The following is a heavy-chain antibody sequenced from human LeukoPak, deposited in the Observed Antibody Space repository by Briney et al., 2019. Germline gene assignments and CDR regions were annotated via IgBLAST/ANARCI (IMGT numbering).Heavy chain of an antibody. J-gene: IGHJ5*02. CDR1: GGSISSYY. Sequence: SETLSLTCTVSGGSISSYYWSWIRQPPGKGLEWIGHIYYSGSTNYNPSPKSRVTISVDTSKNQFSLKLSSATAADTAVYYCARAIAVAGLAWFDPWGQGTLVTVSS. CDR2: IYYSGST. V-gene: IGHV4-59*01. CDR3: ARAIAVAGLAWFDP. D-gene: IGHD6-19*01.